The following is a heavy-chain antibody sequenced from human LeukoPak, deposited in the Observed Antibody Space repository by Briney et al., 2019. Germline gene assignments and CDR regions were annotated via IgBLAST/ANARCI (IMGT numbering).Heavy chain of an antibody. CDR2: ISSSGSTI. Sequence: GGSLRLSCAASGFTFSDYYMSWIRPAPGKGLEWVSYISSSGSTIYYADSVKGRFTISRDNAKNSLYLQMNSLRAEDTAVYYCARPLDRTEAGAFDIWGQGTMVTVSS. CDR1: GFTFSDYY. CDR3: ARPLDRTEAGAFDI. D-gene: IGHD1-14*01. V-gene: IGHV3-11*01. J-gene: IGHJ3*02.